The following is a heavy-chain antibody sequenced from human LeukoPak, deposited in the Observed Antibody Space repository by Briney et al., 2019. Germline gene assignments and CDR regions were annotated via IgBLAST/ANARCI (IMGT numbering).Heavy chain of an antibody. V-gene: IGHV4-59*08. CDR3: ARHQYDFWSGFNFDY. J-gene: IGHJ4*02. CDR2: IYYSGST. D-gene: IGHD3-3*01. Sequence: PSETLSLTCTVSGGSISSYYWSWIRQPPGKGLEWIGYIYYSGSTNYNPSLESRVTISVDTSKNQFSLKLSSVTAADTAVYYCARHQYDFWSGFNFDYWGQGTLVTVSS. CDR1: GGSISSYY.